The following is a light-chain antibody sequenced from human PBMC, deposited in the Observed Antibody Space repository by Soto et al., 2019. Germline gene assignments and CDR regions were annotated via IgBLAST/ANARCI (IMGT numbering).Light chain of an antibody. CDR3: QQYGSSPPVT. CDR1: QTVRSSY. J-gene: IGKJ1*01. V-gene: IGKV3-20*01. CDR2: GAS. Sequence: EIVLTQSPGTLSLSPGEKATLSCRASQTVRSSYLAWYQQKPGQAPRLLIYGASTRATGIPDRFSGSGSGTDFTLTICRLEPEDFAVYFCQQYGSSPPVTFGQGTKVEIK.